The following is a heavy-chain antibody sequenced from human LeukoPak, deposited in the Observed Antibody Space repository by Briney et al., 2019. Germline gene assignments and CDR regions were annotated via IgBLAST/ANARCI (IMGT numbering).Heavy chain of an antibody. Sequence: PGGSLRLSCAASGFTFSNAWMSWVRQAPGKGLEWVGRIKSKTDGGTTDYAAPVKGRFTISRDDSKNTLYLQMNSLKTEDTAVYYCTTGDDHYYDSSGYHTRDYWGQGTLVTVSS. CDR1: GFTFSNAW. CDR3: TTGDDHYYDSSGYHTRDY. V-gene: IGHV3-15*01. J-gene: IGHJ4*02. D-gene: IGHD3-22*01. CDR2: IKSKTDGGTT.